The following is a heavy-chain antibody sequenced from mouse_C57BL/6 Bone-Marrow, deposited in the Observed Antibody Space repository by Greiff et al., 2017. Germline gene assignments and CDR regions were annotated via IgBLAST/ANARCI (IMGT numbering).Heavy chain of an antibody. Sequence: EVQLQQSGPELVKPGASVKISCKASGYTFTDYYMNWVKQRPGQGLEWIGDINPKNGGTSYNQKFKGKATLTVDKSSSTAYMELRSLTSEDSAVXYCARAPYWRIYAMDYWGQGTSVTVSS. V-gene: IGHV1-26*01. J-gene: IGHJ4*01. D-gene: IGHD1-1*01. CDR1: GYTFTDYY. CDR3: ARAPYWRIYAMDY. CDR2: INPKNGGT.